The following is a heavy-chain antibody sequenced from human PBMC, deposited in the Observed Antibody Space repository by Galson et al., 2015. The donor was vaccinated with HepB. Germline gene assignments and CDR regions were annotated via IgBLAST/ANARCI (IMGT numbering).Heavy chain of an antibody. CDR3: ARDRICGGSKLNTTDWYFEL. CDR2: IIPIFGTA. D-gene: IGHD3-3*01. CDR1: GGTFSSYA. V-gene: IGHV1-69*13. Sequence: SVKVSCKASGGTFSSYAISWVRQAPGQGLEWMGGIIPIFGTANYAQKFQGRVTITADESTSTAYMELSSLRSEDTAVYYCARDRICGGSKLNTTDWYFELWGRGTLVTVSS. J-gene: IGHJ2*01.